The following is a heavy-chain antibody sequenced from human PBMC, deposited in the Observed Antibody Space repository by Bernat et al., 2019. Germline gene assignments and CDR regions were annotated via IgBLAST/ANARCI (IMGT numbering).Heavy chain of an antibody. CDR3: AREYCTGGVCSSFDY. J-gene: IGHJ4*02. CDR1: GFTFSSYG. Sequence: QVQLVESGGGVVQPGRSLRLSCAASGFTFSSYGMHWVRQAPGKGLEWVAVIWYDGSNNYYADSVKGRFTISRDNSKNTLYLQMNSLRAEDTAVYYCAREYCTGGVCSSFDYWGQGTLVTVSS. CDR2: IWYDGSNN. V-gene: IGHV3-33*01. D-gene: IGHD2-8*02.